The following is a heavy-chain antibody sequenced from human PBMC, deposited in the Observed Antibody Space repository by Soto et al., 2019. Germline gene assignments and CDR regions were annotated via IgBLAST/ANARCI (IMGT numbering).Heavy chain of an antibody. J-gene: IGHJ1*01. CDR2: INPNSGGT. Sequence: ASVKVSCKASGYTFTGYYMHWVRQAPGQGLEWMGWINPNSGGTNYAQKFQGWVTMTRDTSISTAYMELSRLRSDDTAVYYCARDYYSSGPGLYFQHWGQGTLVTVSS. CDR1: GYTFTGYY. D-gene: IGHD3-22*01. V-gene: IGHV1-2*04. CDR3: ARDYYSSGPGLYFQH.